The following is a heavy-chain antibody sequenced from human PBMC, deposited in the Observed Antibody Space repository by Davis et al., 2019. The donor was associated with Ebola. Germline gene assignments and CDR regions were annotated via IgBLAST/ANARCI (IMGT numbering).Heavy chain of an antibody. CDR1: VITFSSYA. Sequence: GESLKISCTDSVITFSSYAMTWVRQAPGKGLEWVSAISGSGGSTYYADSVKGRFTISRDNSKKTLYLQMNSLRAEDTAVYYCAKLSTTVTTEDYYFDYWGQGTLVTVSS. V-gene: IGHV3-23*01. J-gene: IGHJ4*02. CDR2: ISGSGGST. D-gene: IGHD4-17*01. CDR3: AKLSTTVTTEDYYFDY.